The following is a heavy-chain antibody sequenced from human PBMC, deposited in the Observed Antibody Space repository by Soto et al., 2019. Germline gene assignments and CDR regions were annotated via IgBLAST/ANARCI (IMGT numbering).Heavy chain of an antibody. J-gene: IGHJ6*02. CDR1: GFTFSSYA. CDR2: ISYDGSNK. Sequence: QVQLVESGGGVVQPGRSLRLSCAASGFTFSSYAMHWVRQAPGKGLEWVAVISYDGSNKYYADSVKGRFTISRDNSKNTLYLQMNSLRVEDTAVYYCAREKPDYSNYGMDVWGQGTTVTVSS. D-gene: IGHD4-4*01. CDR3: AREKPDYSNYGMDV. V-gene: IGHV3-30-3*01.